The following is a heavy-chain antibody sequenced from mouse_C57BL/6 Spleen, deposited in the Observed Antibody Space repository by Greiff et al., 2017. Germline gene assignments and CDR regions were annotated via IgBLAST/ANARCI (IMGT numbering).Heavy chain of an antibody. J-gene: IGHJ2*01. D-gene: IGHD2-2*01. Sequence: QVQLQQPGAELVMPGASVKLSCKASGYTFTSYWMHWVKQRPGQGLEWIGEIDPSDSYTNYNQKFKGKSTLTVDKSSSTAYMQLSSLTSEDSAVYYCARSTMVTTEGFFDYWGQGTTLTVSS. CDR2: IDPSDSYT. CDR1: GYTFTSYW. V-gene: IGHV1-69*01. CDR3: ARSTMVTTEGFFDY.